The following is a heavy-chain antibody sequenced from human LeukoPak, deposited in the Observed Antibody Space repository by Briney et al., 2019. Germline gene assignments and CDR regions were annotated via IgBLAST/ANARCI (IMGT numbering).Heavy chain of an antibody. V-gene: IGHV3-9*01. Sequence: SLRLSCAASGFTFDDYAMHWVRQAPGKGLEWVSGISWNSGSIGYADSVKGRFTISRDNAKNSLYLQMNSLRAEDTALYYCANIGCSGGSCYDFDYWGQGTLVTVSS. CDR1: GFTFDDYA. CDR3: ANIGCSGGSCYDFDY. D-gene: IGHD2-15*01. J-gene: IGHJ4*02. CDR2: ISWNSGSI.